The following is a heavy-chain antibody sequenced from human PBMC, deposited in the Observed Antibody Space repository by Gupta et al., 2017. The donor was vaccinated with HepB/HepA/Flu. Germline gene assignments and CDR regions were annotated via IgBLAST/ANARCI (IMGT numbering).Heavy chain of an antibody. CDR3: AKDTSTIAARHPYYYYGMDV. CDR2: ISGSGGST. J-gene: IGHJ6*02. CDR1: GFTVSRYA. D-gene: IGHD6-6*01. V-gene: IGHV3-23*01. Sequence: EVQLLESGGGLVQPGGSLRLSCAASGFTVSRYAMSWVRQAPGKGLEWFSAISGSGGSTYYADSVKGRFTISRDNSKNTLYLQRNSLRAEDPAVYYCAKDTSTIAARHPYYYYGMDVWGQGTTVPVSS.